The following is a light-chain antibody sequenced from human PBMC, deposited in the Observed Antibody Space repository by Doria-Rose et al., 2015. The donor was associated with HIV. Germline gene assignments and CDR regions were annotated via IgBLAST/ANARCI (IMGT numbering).Light chain of an antibody. CDR3: QSYDSRLSVYV. V-gene: IGLV1-40*02. CDR2: GNT. J-gene: IGLJ1*01. CDR1: SSNIGAGFD. Sequence: QSVLTQPPSVSGAPGQRVAISCTGISSNIGAGFDVNWYQQFPGTAPKLLIHGNTNRPSGVLDRFSGSKSGTSASLAISGLRAEDEADYYCQSYDSRLSVYVFGTGTKVTVL.